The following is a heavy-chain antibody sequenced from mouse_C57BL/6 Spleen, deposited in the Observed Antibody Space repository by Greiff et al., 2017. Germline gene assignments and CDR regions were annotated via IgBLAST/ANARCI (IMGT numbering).Heavy chain of an antibody. D-gene: IGHD3-2*02. J-gene: IGHJ3*01. CDR2: IDPSDSYT. V-gene: IGHV1-50*01. CDR1: GYTFTSYW. Sequence: QVQLQQPGAELVMPGASVKLSCKASGYTFTSYWMQWVKQRPGQGLEWIGEIDPSDSYTNYNQKFKGKATLTVDTSSSTAYMQLSSLTSEDSAVYYCARGGLRLRDWFAYWGQGTLVTVSA. CDR3: ARGGLRLRDWFAY.